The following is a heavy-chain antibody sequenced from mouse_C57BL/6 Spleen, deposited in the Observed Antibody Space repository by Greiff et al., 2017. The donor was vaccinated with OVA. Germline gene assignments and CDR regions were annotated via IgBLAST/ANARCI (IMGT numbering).Heavy chain of an antibody. CDR3: AGSGDYGYEGYYFDY. V-gene: IGHV2-9-1*01. CDR2: IWTGGGT. D-gene: IGHD2-2*01. J-gene: IGHJ2*01. CDR1: GFSLTSYA. Sequence: VKLMESGPGLVAPSQSLSMTCNVSGFSLTSYAISWVRQPPGKGLEWLGVIWTGGGTNYNTALKSSLGISKDNSKSQVFLKMNRLQTDDTARYYCAGSGDYGYEGYYFDYWGQGTTLTVSS.